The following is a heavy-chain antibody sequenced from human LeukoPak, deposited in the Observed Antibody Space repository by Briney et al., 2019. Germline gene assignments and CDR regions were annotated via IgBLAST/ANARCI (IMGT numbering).Heavy chain of an antibody. CDR3: ARLLTGGLNDY. D-gene: IGHD3-16*01. V-gene: IGHV4-59*08. CDR1: GGSISGHY. Sequence: SETLSLTCTVSGGSISGHYWSWIRQPPGKGLEWIGYMYYSGSANYNPSLKSRVTISVDTSKNQFSLKLSSATATDTAVYYCARLLTGGLNDYWGQGTLVTVSS. CDR2: MYYSGSA. J-gene: IGHJ4*02.